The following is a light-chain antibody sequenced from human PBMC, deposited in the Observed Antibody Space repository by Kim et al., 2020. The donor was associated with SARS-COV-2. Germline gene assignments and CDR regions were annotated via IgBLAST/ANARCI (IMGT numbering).Light chain of an antibody. J-gene: IGKJ1*01. CDR2: GAS. V-gene: IGKV3-20*01. CDR1: QTVTSSY. CDR3: QQYGSSPRT. Sequence: SPGEGATRSGRASQTVTSSYLAWYQQKPGQAPRLLIYGASSRATGIPDRVSGSGSGTDVTLTISRLEPEDFAVYYCQQYGSSPRTFGQGTKVDIK.